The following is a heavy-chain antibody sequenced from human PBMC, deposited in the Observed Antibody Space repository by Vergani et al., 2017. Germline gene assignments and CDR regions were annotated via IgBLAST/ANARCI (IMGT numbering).Heavy chain of an antibody. J-gene: IGHJ5*02. Sequence: VHLLESGGGLVQSGGSLRLSCAASGFTFSDYYMSWIRQAPGKGLEWVSHISSSGSSIYYADSVKGRFTISRDSARNSLYLQMNSLRAEDTAVYYCARVRAPAAPRGWFDPWGQGTLVTVSS. D-gene: IGHD2-2*01. CDR3: ARVRAPAAPRGWFDP. V-gene: IGHV3-11*04. CDR1: GFTFSDYY. CDR2: ISSSGSSI.